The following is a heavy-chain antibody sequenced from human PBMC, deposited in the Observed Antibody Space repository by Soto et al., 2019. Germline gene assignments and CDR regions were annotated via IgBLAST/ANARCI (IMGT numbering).Heavy chain of an antibody. J-gene: IGHJ2*01. CDR3: AHSDWGYWHFDL. D-gene: IGHD7-27*01. CDR2: IYWDDDK. V-gene: IGHV2-5*02. Sequence: QVTLKESGPTLVKPTQTLTLTCTFSGFSLSTSGVGVGWIRQPPGKALEWLTLIYWDDDKRYSPSLKSRLTITQNTSINQVVLTMTNMDTVDTATSFCAHSDWGYWHFDLWGRGALVTVSS. CDR1: GFSLSTSGVG.